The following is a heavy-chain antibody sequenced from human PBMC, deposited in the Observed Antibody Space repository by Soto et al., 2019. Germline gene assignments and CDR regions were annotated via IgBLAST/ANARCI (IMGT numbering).Heavy chain of an antibody. V-gene: IGHV3-43*01. CDR1: GFTFDDYT. CDR3: AKDTPIGSSGYYSRAGMDV. Sequence: GGSLRLSCAASGFTFDDYTMHWVRQAPGKGLEWVSLISWDGGSTYYADSVKGRFTISRDNSKNSLYLQMNSLRTEDTALYYCAKDTPIGSSGYYSRAGMDVWGQGTTVTVSS. J-gene: IGHJ6*02. D-gene: IGHD3-22*01. CDR2: ISWDGGST.